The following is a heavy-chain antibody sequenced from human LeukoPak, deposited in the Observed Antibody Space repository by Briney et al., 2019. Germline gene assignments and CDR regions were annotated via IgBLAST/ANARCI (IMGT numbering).Heavy chain of an antibody. CDR1: GFTFSDYY. CDR2: ISSSGSTI. V-gene: IGHV3-11*01. D-gene: IGHD2-15*01. Sequence: GGSLRLSCAASGFTFSDYYMSWIRQAPGKGLEWVSFISSSGSTIYYADSMKGRFTISRDNDLQMNSLGAEDTAVYYCARGLGYCSGGSCPRRAFDIWGQGTVVTVSS. CDR3: ARGLGYCSGGSCPRRAFDI. J-gene: IGHJ3*02.